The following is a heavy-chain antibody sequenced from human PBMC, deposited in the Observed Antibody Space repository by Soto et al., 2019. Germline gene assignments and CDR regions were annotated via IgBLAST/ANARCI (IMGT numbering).Heavy chain of an antibody. CDR1: GSSIGSSYY. CDR2: IHHGGSS. CDR3: ARDGGTTYYYDSSGYYTDAFDI. J-gene: IGHJ3*02. Sequence: PSETLSLTCAVSGSSIGSSYYWGWIRQPPGKGLEWIGTIHHGGSSFYNPSLKSRVTISVDTSKNQCSLKLSSVTAADTAVYYCARDGGTTYYYDSSGYYTDAFDIWGQGTMVTVSS. D-gene: IGHD3-22*01. V-gene: IGHV4-38-2*02.